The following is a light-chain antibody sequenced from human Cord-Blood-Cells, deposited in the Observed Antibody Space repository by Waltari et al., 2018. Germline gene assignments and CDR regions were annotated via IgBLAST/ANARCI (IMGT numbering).Light chain of an antibody. V-gene: IGLV2-11*01. J-gene: IGLJ3*02. CDR1: SSDVGGYNY. CDR2: DVS. Sequence: QSALTQPRSVSGSPGQSVTISCTGTSSDVGGYNYVSWYQQHPGKAPKLMIYDVSKRPSGVPDRCSGSKSGNTASLTISGLQAEDEADYYCCSYAGSNTFVFGGGTKLTVL. CDR3: CSYAGSNTFV.